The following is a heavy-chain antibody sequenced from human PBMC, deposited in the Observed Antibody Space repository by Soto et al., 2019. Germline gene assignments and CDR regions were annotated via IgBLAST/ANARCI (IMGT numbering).Heavy chain of an antibody. D-gene: IGHD3-16*01. J-gene: IGHJ4*02. CDR2: ISYDGSNK. V-gene: IGHV3-30-3*01. CDR3: ARERGGGYFDY. CDR1: GFTFSSYA. Sequence: QVQLVESGGGVVQPGRSLRLSCAASGFTFSSYAMHWVRQAPGKGLEWVAVISYDGSNKYYADSVKGRFTISRDNSKNTLYLQMNRLRAEDTAVYYCARERGGGYFDYWGQGTLVTVSS.